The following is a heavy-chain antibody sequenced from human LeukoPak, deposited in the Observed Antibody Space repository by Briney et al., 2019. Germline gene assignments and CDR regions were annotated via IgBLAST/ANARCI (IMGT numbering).Heavy chain of an antibody. Sequence: GGSLRPSCPPSGFTLGTFWMSWVRQPPGKGRGWVATIKQDGSEKYYVDSVKGRFTISRDNAKNSLYLQMNSLRAEDTAVYYCARGIKTGSYPDAFDIWGQGTMVTVSS. V-gene: IGHV3-7*01. CDR2: IKQDGSEK. J-gene: IGHJ3*02. CDR3: ARGIKTGSYPDAFDI. D-gene: IGHD1-26*01. CDR1: GFTLGTFW.